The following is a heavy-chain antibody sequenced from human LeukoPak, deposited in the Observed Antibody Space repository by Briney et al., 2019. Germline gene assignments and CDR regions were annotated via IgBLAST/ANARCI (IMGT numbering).Heavy chain of an antibody. Sequence: GRSLRLSCAASGFTFKEHAIHWVRQAPGKGLEWVAVISFNGGTKYYADSVKGRFTISRDNSKNTLYLQMNSLRAEDTAVYYCAKDQCSSTSCYYYYGMDVWGQGTTVTVSS. J-gene: IGHJ6*02. D-gene: IGHD2-2*01. V-gene: IGHV3-30*18. CDR2: ISFNGGTK. CDR3: AKDQCSSTSCYYYYGMDV. CDR1: GFTFKEHA.